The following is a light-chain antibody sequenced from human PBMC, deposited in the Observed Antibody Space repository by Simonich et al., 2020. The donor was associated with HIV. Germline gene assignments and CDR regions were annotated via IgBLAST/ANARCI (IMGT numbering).Light chain of an antibody. J-gene: IGKJ1*01. CDR2: KAS. CDR3: QQFNSYAWT. CDR1: QSISRW. Sequence: DIQMTQSPSTLSASVGDRVTITCRASQSISRWLAWNQQKPGKAPKLLIYKASSLESGVPSRFSGSGSETEFTLTISSLQPEDFATYYCQQFNSYAWTFGPGTKVEIK. V-gene: IGKV1-5*03.